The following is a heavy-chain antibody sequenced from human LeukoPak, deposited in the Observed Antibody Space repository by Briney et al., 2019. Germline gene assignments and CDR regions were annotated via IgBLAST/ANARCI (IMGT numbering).Heavy chain of an antibody. J-gene: IGHJ5*01. V-gene: IGHV3-13*01. D-gene: IGHD2/OR15-2a*01. CDR3: VRDLGTGTTYTNRFDS. Sequence: GGSLRLSCAASGFSFSAYEMHWVRQGPGKGLEWVSAIAPTGKTYYLDAVKGRFTISRENAKNSVFLQMNSLRAGDTVVYYCVRDLGTGTTYTNRFDSWGQGALVTASS. CDR1: GFSFSAYE. CDR2: IAPTGKT.